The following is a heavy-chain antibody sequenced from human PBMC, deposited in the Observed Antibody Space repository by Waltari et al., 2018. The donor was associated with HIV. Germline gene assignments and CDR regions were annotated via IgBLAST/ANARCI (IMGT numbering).Heavy chain of an antibody. CDR3: ATFTIFGVVNYYYGMDV. J-gene: IGHJ6*02. Sequence: EVQLVESGGGLVQPGGSLILSCSASGFSFSSYTMNWVRQAPGKGLEWVSYINSGGSVIFYADPVKGRFTISRDNAKNSLFLQMNDLRAEDSAVYYCATFTIFGVVNYYYGMDVWGQGTTVTVSS. V-gene: IGHV3-48*01. CDR2: INSGGSVI. D-gene: IGHD3-3*01. CDR1: GFSFSSYT.